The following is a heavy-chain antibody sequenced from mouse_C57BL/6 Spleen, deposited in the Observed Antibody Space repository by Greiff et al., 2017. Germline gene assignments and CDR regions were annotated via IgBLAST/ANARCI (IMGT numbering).Heavy chain of an antibody. CDR1: GYTFTSYW. V-gene: IGHV1-64*01. CDR3: ANCDGYDYDGVDS. CDR2: IHPNSGST. D-gene: IGHD2-4*01. J-gene: IGHJ2*01. Sequence: QVQLQQPGAELVQPGASVRLSCNASGYTFTSYWMHWVKQRPGQGLEWIGLIHPNSGSTNYNETFKSKATLTVDKSSSTAYIQPSSLTAEDSAVYYCANCDGYDYDGVDSWGKGTTLPVSS.